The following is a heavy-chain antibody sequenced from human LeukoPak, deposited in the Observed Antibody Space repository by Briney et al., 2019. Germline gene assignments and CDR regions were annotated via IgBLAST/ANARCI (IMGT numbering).Heavy chain of an antibody. CDR3: AKDDIVVVTATQNYYYYYMDV. V-gene: IGHV3-21*01. D-gene: IGHD2-21*02. CDR1: GFTFSSYS. Sequence: GSLRLSCAASGFTFSSYSMNWVRQAPGKGLEWVSSITSSSSYIYYADSVKGRFTISRDNSKNTLYLQMNSLRAEDTAVYYCAKDDIVVVTATQNYYYYYMDVWGKGTTVTISS. CDR2: ITSSSSYI. J-gene: IGHJ6*03.